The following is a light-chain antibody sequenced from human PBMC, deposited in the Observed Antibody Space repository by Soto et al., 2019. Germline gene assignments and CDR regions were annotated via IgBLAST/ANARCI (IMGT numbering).Light chain of an antibody. J-gene: IGKJ2*01. CDR3: HQYNNLPLP. CDR1: QSVSSN. Sequence: EIVMTQSPATLSVSPGERATLSCRASQSVSSNLAWYQQKPGQAPRLLIYGASTRPTGIPARFSGSGSGTEFTLTICTLQSKDFAVFYFHQYNNLPLPFGQGTNLEIK. V-gene: IGKV3-15*01. CDR2: GAS.